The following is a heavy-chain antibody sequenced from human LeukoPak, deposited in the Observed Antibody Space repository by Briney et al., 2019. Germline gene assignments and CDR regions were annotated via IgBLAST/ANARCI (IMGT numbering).Heavy chain of an antibody. CDR2: IYYSGST. CDR1: GYSISSGYY. V-gene: IGHV4-38-2*02. CDR3: ARDRRGMVRGVTLDY. D-gene: IGHD3-10*01. Sequence: SETLSLTCTVSGYSISSGYYWGWIRQPPGKGLEWIGSIYYSGSTYYNPSLKSRVTISVDTSKNQFSLKLSSVTAADTAVYYCARDRRGMVRGVTLDYWGQGTLVTVSS. J-gene: IGHJ4*02.